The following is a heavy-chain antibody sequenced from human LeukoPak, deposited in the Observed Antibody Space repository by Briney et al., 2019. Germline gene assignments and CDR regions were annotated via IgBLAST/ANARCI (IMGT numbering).Heavy chain of an antibody. D-gene: IGHD3-22*01. Sequence: RGSLRLSCAASGFTFDDYAMHWVRQAPGKGLEWVSLISGDGGSTYYADSVKGRFTISRDNSKNSLYLQMNSLRTEDTALYYCAKEESYYDSSGEPYFQHWGQGTQVTVSS. V-gene: IGHV3-43*02. CDR1: GFTFDDYA. J-gene: IGHJ1*01. CDR3: AKEESYYDSSGEPYFQH. CDR2: ISGDGGST.